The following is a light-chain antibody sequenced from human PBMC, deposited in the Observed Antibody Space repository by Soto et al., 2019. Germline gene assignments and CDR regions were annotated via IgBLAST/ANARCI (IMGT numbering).Light chain of an antibody. CDR2: EVN. V-gene: IGLV2-18*02. Sequence: QSVLTQPPSVSGSPGQSVAVSCTGTSSVVGSYNRVSWYQQPPGTAPKLIIYEVNNRPSGVPDRFSGSKSGNTASLTISGLQAEDEADYYCSSSTTSTTYVFGTGTKVTVL. CDR3: SSSTTSTTYV. CDR1: SSVVGSYNR. J-gene: IGLJ1*01.